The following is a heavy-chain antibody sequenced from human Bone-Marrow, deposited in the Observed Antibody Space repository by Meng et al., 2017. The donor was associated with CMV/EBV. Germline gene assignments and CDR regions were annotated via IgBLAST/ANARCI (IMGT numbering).Heavy chain of an antibody. V-gene: IGHV3-30-3*01. CDR1: GFDFSTYS. D-gene: IGHD1-1*01. J-gene: IGHJ3*01. CDR2: ISHDGSRK. CDR3: ARDPTGFDAFDV. Sequence: WEASGFDFSTYSMRGVRQAPGKGLEWVTIISHDGSRKYYLDSVKGRFTISRDNSKNTLYLEMNSLRTEDTALYFCARDPTGFDAFDVWGQGTMVTVSS.